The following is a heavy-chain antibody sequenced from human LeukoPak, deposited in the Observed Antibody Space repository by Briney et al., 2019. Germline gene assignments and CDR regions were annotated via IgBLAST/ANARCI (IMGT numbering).Heavy chain of an antibody. CDR3: AKARESGYFDY. CDR1: GFTFSSYG. CDR2: ISYDGSNK. D-gene: IGHD3-10*01. Sequence: GGSLRLSCAASGFTFSSYGMHWVRQAPGKGLEWVAVISYDGSNKYYADSVKGRFTISRDNSKNTLYLQMSSLRAEDTAMYYCAKARESGYFDYWGQGTLVTVSS. J-gene: IGHJ4*02. V-gene: IGHV3-30*18.